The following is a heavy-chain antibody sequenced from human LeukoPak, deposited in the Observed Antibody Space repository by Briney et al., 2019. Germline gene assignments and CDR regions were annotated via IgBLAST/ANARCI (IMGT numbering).Heavy chain of an antibody. D-gene: IGHD3-22*01. V-gene: IGHV4-59*13. J-gene: IGHJ4*02. CDR1: GGSISSYY. Sequence: PSETLSLTCTVSGGSISSYYWSWIRQPPGKGLEWIGYIYYSGSTNYNPSFKSRVTISVDTSKNQFSLKLSSVTAADTAVYYCARIGGYDSSGYLLDYWGQGTLVTVSS. CDR2: IYYSGST. CDR3: ARIGGYDSSGYLLDY.